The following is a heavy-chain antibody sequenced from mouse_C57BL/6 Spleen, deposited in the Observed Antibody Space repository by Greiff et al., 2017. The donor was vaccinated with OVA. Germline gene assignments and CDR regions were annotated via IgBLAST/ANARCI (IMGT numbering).Heavy chain of an antibody. V-gene: IGHV7-1*01. CDR1: GFTFSDFY. Sequence: DVQLVESGGGLVQSGRSLRLSCATSGFTFSDFYMEWVRQAPGKGLEWIAASRNKANDYTTEYGASVKGRFIVSRDTSKSILYLQMNALRAEDTAIYYCARNYYGSSYDWYFDVWGTGTTVTVSS. CDR2: SRNKANDYTT. D-gene: IGHD1-1*01. CDR3: ARNYYGSSYDWYFDV. J-gene: IGHJ1*03.